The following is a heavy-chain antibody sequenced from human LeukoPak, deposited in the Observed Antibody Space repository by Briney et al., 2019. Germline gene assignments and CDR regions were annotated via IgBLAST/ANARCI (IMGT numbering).Heavy chain of an antibody. Sequence: SETLSHTCSVSGGSISHYFWSWIRQTPEKGLEWIGYIHHTGSTNDNPSLKGRVTISVDTSKNQFSLKIRAMTAADTAVYYCARRGPTSHQNSSGYFDSWGQGILVTVSS. CDR2: IHHTGST. D-gene: IGHD3-22*01. J-gene: IGHJ4*02. V-gene: IGHV4-59*12. CDR1: GGSISHYF. CDR3: ARRGPTSHQNSSGYFDS.